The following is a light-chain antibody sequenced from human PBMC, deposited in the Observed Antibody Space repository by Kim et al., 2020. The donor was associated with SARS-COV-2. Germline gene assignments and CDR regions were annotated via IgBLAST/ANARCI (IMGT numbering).Light chain of an antibody. CDR3: QQRSNWPLT. CDR2: DAA. V-gene: IGKV3-11*01. CDR1: QRVSSY. J-gene: IGKJ4*01. Sequence: LSPGARAALSCRASQRVSSYLAWYQQKPGQAARLLIYDAANRATGMPGRFSGRGSGTDFTLAISSLEPEDFAVYYCQQRSNWPLTFGGGTKVDIK.